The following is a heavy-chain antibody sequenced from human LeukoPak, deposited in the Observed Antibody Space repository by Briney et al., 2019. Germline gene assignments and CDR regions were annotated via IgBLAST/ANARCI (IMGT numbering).Heavy chain of an antibody. CDR2: ISSRGSTI. J-gene: IGHJ1*01. CDR1: GGSISSYY. D-gene: IGHD6-19*01. V-gene: IGHV3-11*01. CDR3: ARMSGWTGYFQH. Sequence: LSLTCTVSGGSISSYYMSWIRQAPGEGLEWVSYISSRGSTIYYADSVKGRFTISRDNAKNSLYLQMNSLRADDTAVYYCARMSGWTGYFQHWGQGTLVTVSS.